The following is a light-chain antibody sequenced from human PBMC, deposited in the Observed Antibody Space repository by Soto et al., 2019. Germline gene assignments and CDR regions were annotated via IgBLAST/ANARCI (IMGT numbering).Light chain of an antibody. V-gene: IGKV3-15*01. CDR3: QQYYSTPST. J-gene: IGKJ5*01. CDR2: GAS. Sequence: EIVMMQSPATLSVSPRERATLSCRASQALGNNLAWYQHKPGQAPRLLIYGASTRATGVPVRFSGSGSETEFTLSISSLQSDDLAVYYCQQYYSTPSTFGQGTRLEIK. CDR1: QALGNN.